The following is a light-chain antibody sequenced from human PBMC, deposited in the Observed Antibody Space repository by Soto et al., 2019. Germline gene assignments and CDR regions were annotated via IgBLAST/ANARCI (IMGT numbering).Light chain of an antibody. Sequence: EIVMTQSPATLSVSPGERATLSCRASQSISRNLAWYQQKPGQAPRLLIYAASTRATGLPARFSGSGSGTEFTLTISSLQSEVFAVYSCQQYNNWPMTFGQGTKVDMK. CDR2: AAS. CDR3: QQYNNWPMT. CDR1: QSISRN. J-gene: IGKJ1*01. V-gene: IGKV3-15*01.